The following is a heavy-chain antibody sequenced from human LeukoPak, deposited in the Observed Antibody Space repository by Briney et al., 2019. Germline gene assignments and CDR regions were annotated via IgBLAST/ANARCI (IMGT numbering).Heavy chain of an antibody. CDR1: GYTLTELS. V-gene: IGHV1-24*01. CDR2: FDPEDGET. Sequence: ASVKVSCKVSGYTLTELSMHWVRQAPGKGLEWMGGFDPEDGETIYAQKFQGRVTMTEDTSTDTAYMELSSLRSEDTAVYYCATEPITMVRGVTRYQPHWGQGTLVTVSS. CDR3: ATEPITMVRGVTRYQPH. D-gene: IGHD3-10*01. J-gene: IGHJ1*01.